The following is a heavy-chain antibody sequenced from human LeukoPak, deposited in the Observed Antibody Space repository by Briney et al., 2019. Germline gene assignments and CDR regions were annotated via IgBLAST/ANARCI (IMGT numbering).Heavy chain of an antibody. CDR2: INSDGSGT. CDR3: TRVFAGDEYSSSGY. Sequence: GGSLRLSCAASGFTFSRYYMHWVRQAPGKGLVWVSRINSDGSGTTYADSVKGRFTVSRDNAKNTLYMQMNSLRVEDTAMYYCTRVFAGDEYSSSGYWGQGTLVTVSS. CDR1: GFTFSRYY. D-gene: IGHD6-13*01. V-gene: IGHV3-74*01. J-gene: IGHJ4*02.